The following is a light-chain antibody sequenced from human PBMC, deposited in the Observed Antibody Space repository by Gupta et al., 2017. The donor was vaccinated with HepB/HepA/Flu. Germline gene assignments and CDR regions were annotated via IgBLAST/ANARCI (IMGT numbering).Light chain of an antibody. J-gene: IGKJ5*01. V-gene: IGKV3-20*01. CDR2: AVS. CDR1: QTVRSLF. CDR3: QHHDTSPPLIT. Sequence: EVVLTQSPDTLSLTPGNSATLSCRASQTVRSLFLAWYQQKPNEAPRLLIYAVSVRASGIPERFSGGGSGADFSLTIGRLEPEDFATYYWQHHDTSPPLITFGQGTRLDIK.